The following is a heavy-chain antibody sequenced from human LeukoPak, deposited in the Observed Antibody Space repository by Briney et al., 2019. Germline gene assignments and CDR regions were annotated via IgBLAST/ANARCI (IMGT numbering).Heavy chain of an antibody. CDR3: ARGAYGGHVFDY. D-gene: IGHD4-23*01. V-gene: IGHV3-33*01. Sequence: GGSLRLSCAASGFTFSTYGMHWVRQAPGKGLEWVTVIWHDGSIKYYADSVKGRFTISRDNSNNTLYLQMNSLRAEDTAVYYCARGAYGGHVFDYWGQGTLVTVSS. J-gene: IGHJ4*02. CDR2: IWHDGSIK. CDR1: GFTFSTYG.